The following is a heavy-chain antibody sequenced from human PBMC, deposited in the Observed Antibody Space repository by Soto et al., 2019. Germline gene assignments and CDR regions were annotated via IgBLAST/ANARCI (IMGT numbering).Heavy chain of an antibody. CDR2: LPEIGTNT. V-gene: IGHV3-23*01. CDR1: GFTLSNYG. CDR3: AKKSGVGATWYFDY. J-gene: IGHJ4*02. D-gene: IGHD1-26*01. Sequence: GSLRLSCAASGFTLSNYGMSWVRQAPGKGLEWVSALPEIGTNTYYADSVKGRFTISRDNSKNTLFLQINNLRAGDTAVYYCAKKSGVGATWYFDYWGQGTLVTVSS.